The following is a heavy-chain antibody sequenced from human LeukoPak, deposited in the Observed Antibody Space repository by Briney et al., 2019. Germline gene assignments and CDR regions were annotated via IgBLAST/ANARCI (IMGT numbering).Heavy chain of an antibody. Sequence: PSETLSLTCTVSGGSISSYYWSWIRQPPGKGLEWIGYIYYSGSTNYNPSLKSRVTISVDTSKNQFSLKLSSVTAADTAVYYCARRVPYSSSWIHSYYFDYWGQGTLVTVSS. D-gene: IGHD6-13*01. CDR3: ARRVPYSSSWIHSYYFDY. J-gene: IGHJ4*02. CDR2: IYYSGST. CDR1: GGSISSYY. V-gene: IGHV4-59*08.